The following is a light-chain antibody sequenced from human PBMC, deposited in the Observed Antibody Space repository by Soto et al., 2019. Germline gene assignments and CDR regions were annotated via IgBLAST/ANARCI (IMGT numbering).Light chain of an antibody. V-gene: IGKV3-15*01. CDR2: GAS. CDR3: QQYNNCPRT. J-gene: IGKJ1*01. CDR1: QSVSSN. Sequence: EIVMTQSPATLSVSPGERATLSGRASQSVSSNLAWYQQKPGQAPRLLIYGASTRPTGIPARFSGGGSGTEFTLTISSLQSEAFAVYYCQQYNNCPRTFGQGTKVDIK.